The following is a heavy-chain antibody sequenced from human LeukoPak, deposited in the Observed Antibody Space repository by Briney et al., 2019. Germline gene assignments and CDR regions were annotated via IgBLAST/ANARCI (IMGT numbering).Heavy chain of an antibody. V-gene: IGHV3-21*01. D-gene: IGHD1-14*01. CDR2: ISGDSSSE. J-gene: IGHJ4*02. CDR1: GFTFSSYA. CDR3: ARQCSIISCL. Sequence: GGSLRLSCAASGFTFSSYAMHWVRQAPGKGLEWVASISGDSSSEYYADSVKGRFTISRDNVKNSLYLQMNSLRAEDTAVYYCARQCSIISCLWGQGTLVTVSS.